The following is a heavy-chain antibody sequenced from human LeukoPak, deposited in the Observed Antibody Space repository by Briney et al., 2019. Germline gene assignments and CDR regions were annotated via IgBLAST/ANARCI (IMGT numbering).Heavy chain of an antibody. CDR1: GGSFSGYH. CDR3: ARPSRSLWFGDLYFDY. Sequence: KPSETLSLTCAVYGGSFSGYHWTWIRQPPGKGLEWIGKINHNGNTNYNPSLKSRVTISVDTSKNQFSLELSFVTAADTAVYYCARPSRSLWFGDLYFDYWGQGTLVTVSS. D-gene: IGHD3-10*01. V-gene: IGHV4-34*01. J-gene: IGHJ4*02. CDR2: INHNGNT.